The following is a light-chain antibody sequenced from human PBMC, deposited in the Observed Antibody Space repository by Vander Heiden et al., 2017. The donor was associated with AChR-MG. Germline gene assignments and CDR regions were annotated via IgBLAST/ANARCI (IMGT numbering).Light chain of an antibody. CDR2: DAS. CDR1: QSVSSSY. V-gene: IGKV3-20*01. CDR3: QQYGSSPRT. Sequence: VLPQPPGTLSLSPGERATLSCRASQSVSSSYFACYQKKPGQAPRLLIYDASSRATGIPDRFSGSGSGTDFTLTISRLEPEDVAFYCCQQYGSSPRTFGPGTKVEIK. J-gene: IGKJ1*01.